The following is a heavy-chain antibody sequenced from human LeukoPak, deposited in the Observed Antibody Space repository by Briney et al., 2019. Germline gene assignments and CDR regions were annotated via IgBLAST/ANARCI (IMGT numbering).Heavy chain of an antibody. Sequence: ASVKVSCKASGHTFTGYYMHWVRQAPGQGLEWMGRINPNSGGTNYAQKFQGRVTMTRDTSISTAYMELSRLRSDDTAVYYCARDEFYCSGGSCYSDIDYWGQGTLVTVSS. V-gene: IGHV1-2*06. CDR3: ARDEFYCSGGSCYSDIDY. D-gene: IGHD2-15*01. J-gene: IGHJ4*02. CDR1: GHTFTGYY. CDR2: INPNSGGT.